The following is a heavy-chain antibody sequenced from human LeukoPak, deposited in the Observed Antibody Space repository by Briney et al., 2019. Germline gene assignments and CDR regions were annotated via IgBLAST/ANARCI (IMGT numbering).Heavy chain of an antibody. Sequence: GGSLRLSCAASGFTFSSYGMHWVRQAPGKGLEWVAFIRYDGSNKYYADSVKGRFTISRDNAKNSLYLQMNNLRAEDTAVYYCARRLDYWGQGTLVTVSS. CDR1: GFTFSSYG. D-gene: IGHD1-1*01. V-gene: IGHV3-30*02. J-gene: IGHJ4*02. CDR3: ARRLDY. CDR2: IRYDGSNK.